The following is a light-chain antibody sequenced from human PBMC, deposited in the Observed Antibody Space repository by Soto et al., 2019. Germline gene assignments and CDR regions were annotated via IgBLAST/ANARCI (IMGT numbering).Light chain of an antibody. CDR3: SSYTSSGTYV. Sequence: QSVLTQPASVSGSPGQSITISCTGTSSDVGGYNYVSWYQQHPGKAPKLKIYDVSDRPSGVSNRFSGSKSGNTASLTISGLQAGDEADYYCSSYTSSGTYVFGTGTKLTVL. V-gene: IGLV2-14*03. J-gene: IGLJ1*01. CDR1: SSDVGGYNY. CDR2: DVS.